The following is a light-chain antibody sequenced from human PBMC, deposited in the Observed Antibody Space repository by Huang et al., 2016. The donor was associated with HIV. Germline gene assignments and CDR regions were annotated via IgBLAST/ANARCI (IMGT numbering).Light chain of an antibody. CDR3: QQYDSYWT. J-gene: IGKJ1*01. CDR2: KAS. CDR1: QSMNNY. Sequence: DVQMTQSPSTLSAYVGDRITITCRASQSMNNYLAWYQQKAGKAPDLLKASTLDSGVPSRFSGSGSGTTFTLTISNLQPDDFATYYCQQYDSYWTFGQGTKVE. V-gene: IGKV1-5*03.